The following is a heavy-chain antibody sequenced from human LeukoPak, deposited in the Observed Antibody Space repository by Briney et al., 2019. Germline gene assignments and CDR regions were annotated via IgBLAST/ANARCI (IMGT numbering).Heavy chain of an antibody. J-gene: IGHJ3*02. D-gene: IGHD4-11*01. CDR3: ARIRTTGYYAFDI. CDR2: IYASGST. V-gene: IGHV4-4*09. CDR1: GGSISSYY. Sequence: PSETLSLTCTVSGGSISSYYWSWIRQPPGKGLEWIGYIYASGSTNYNPSLKSRVTISVDTSKNQFSLKLSSVTAADTAVCYCARIRTTGYYAFDIWGQGTVVTVSS.